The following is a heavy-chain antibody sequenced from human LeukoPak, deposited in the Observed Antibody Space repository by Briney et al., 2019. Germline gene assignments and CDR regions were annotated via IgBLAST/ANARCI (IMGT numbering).Heavy chain of an antibody. V-gene: IGHV1-8*01. CDR3: ARNVPSTGDFVY. CDR2: MDPNSGNT. D-gene: IGHD3-10*01. J-gene: IGHJ4*02. CDR1: GYTSTRYD. Sequence: ASVKVSCKASGYTSTRYDINWVRQATGQGLEWMGWMDPNSGNTGYAQKFQGRVTMTRDTSISTAYMELSSLTSEDTAVYYCARNVPSTGDFVYWGQGTLVTVSS.